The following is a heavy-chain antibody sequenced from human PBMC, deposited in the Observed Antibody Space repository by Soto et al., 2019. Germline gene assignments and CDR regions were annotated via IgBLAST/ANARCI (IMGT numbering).Heavy chain of an antibody. J-gene: IGHJ4*02. CDR1: GGSISSYY. CDR3: ARRITVATFDY. CDR2: IYYSGST. Sequence: QVQLQESGPGLVKPSETLSLTCTVSGGSISSYYWSWIRQPPGKGLEWIGYIYYSGSTNYNPSLKSRVTISVDTSKNQFSLKLSSVTAADTAVYYCARRITVATFDYWGPGTLVTVCS. D-gene: IGHD4-17*01. V-gene: IGHV4-59*01.